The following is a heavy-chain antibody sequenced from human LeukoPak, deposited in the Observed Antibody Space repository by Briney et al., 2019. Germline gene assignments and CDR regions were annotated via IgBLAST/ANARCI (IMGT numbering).Heavy chain of an antibody. CDR1: GASISSYY. CDR3: ARRSDRAAAGTWFDY. D-gene: IGHD6-13*01. V-gene: IGHV4-59*08. Sequence: SETLAFTGTVSGASISSYYWSWIRQPPGKGLEWIGYIYYSGSTNYNPSLKSRVTISVDTSKNQFSLKLSSVTAADTAVYYCARRSDRAAAGTWFDYWGQGTLVTVSS. J-gene: IGHJ4*02. CDR2: IYYSGST.